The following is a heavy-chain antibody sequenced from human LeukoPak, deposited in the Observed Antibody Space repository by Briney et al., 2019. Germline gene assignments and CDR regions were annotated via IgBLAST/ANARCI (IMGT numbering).Heavy chain of an antibody. CDR2: ISSSGSTI. Sequence: PGGSLRLSCAASGFTFSDYYMSWVRQAPGKGLEWVSYISSSGSTIYYADSVKGRFTISSDNAKNSLYLQMNSLRAEDTAVYYCARRAVAGYYFDYWGQGTLVTVSS. V-gene: IGHV3-11*01. CDR3: ARRAVAGYYFDY. D-gene: IGHD6-19*01. CDR1: GFTFSDYY. J-gene: IGHJ4*02.